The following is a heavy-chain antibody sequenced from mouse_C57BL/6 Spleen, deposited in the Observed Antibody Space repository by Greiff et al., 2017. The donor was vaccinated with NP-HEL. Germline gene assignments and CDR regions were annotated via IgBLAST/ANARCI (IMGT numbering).Heavy chain of an antibody. V-gene: IGHV1-15*01. D-gene: IGHD1-1*02. Sequence: VQLQQSGAELVRPGASVTLSCKASGYTFTDYEMHWVKQTPVHGLEWIGAIDPETGGTAYNQKFKGKAILTADKSSSTAYMELRSLTSEDSAVYYCTRKAWSNYFDYWGQGTTLTVSS. CDR3: TRKAWSNYFDY. CDR1: GYTFTDYE. J-gene: IGHJ2*01. CDR2: IDPETGGT.